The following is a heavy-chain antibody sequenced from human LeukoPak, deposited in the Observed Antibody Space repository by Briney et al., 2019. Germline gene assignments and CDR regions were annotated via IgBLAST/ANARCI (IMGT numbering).Heavy chain of an antibody. CDR2: IYSGGST. D-gene: IGHD3-22*01. CDR1: GFTVSSNY. J-gene: IGHJ4*02. V-gene: IGHV3-53*01. CDR3: ARDSHYDSSGYYDY. Sequence: GGSLRLSCAASGFTVSSNYMSWVRQAPGKGLEWVSVIYSGGSTYYADSVKGRFTISRDNSKNTLYPQMNSLRAEDTAVYYCARDSHYDSSGYYDYWGQGTLVTVSS.